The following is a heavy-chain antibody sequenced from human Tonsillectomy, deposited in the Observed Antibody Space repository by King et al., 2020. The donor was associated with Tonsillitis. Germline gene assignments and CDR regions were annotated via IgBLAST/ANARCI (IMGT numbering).Heavy chain of an antibody. CDR1: GFSFSNYA. J-gene: IGHJ2*01. V-gene: IGHV3-30*04. CDR2: ILYVGSYT. CDR3: ARDYGRRSHWHFVR. D-gene: IGHD4-23*01. Sequence: VQLVESGGGVVQPGMSLRLSCATFGFSFSNYAVHWVRQAPGKGLEWVAGILYVGSYTYYADSVKGRFTISREISKNTLYLQLNSLRVEDTALYYCARDYGRRSHWHFVRWGRGTLVSVSS.